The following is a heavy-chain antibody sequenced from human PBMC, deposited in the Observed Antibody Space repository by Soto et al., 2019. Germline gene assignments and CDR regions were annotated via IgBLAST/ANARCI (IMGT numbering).Heavy chain of an antibody. CDR2: IFYRGNT. CDR3: TRHAIIPKLRYGMDV. D-gene: IGHD2-15*01. CDR1: GGPISGYY. J-gene: IGHJ6*02. V-gene: IGHV4-59*03. Sequence: SETLSLTCTVSGGPISGYYGSWIRQPPGGGLEWIGYIFYRGNTLYTPSLQSRVAISVDTSKNQFSLRLSSVTAADTAVYYCTRHAIIPKLRYGMDVWGQGATVTSP.